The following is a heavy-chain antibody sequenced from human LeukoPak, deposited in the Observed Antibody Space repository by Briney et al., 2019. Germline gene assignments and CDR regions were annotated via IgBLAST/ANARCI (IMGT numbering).Heavy chain of an antibody. CDR2: INHSGST. CDR1: GGSFSGYY. V-gene: IGHV4-34*01. CDR3: ARGAPVYDILTGYYQSPAFDI. Sequence: SETLSLTCAVYGGSFSGYYWSWIRQPPVKGLEWIGEINHSGSTNYNPSLKSRVTISVDTSKNQFSLKLSSVTAADTAVYYCARGAPVYDILTGYYQSPAFDIWGQGTMVTVSS. D-gene: IGHD3-9*01. J-gene: IGHJ3*02.